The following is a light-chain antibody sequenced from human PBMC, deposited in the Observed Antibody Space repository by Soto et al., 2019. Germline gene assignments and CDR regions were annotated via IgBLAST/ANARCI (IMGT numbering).Light chain of an antibody. CDR2: GAS. Sequence: EVVLTQSPGTLSLSPGERATLSCRASQSAAGSYLAWYQQKPGQAPRLLIYGASNRATGTPDRFSGSGSGTDFTLTISRLEPEDFAVYYRQQYGSSPLTFGGGTKVDIK. CDR3: QQYGSSPLT. J-gene: IGKJ4*01. CDR1: QSAAGSY. V-gene: IGKV3-20*01.